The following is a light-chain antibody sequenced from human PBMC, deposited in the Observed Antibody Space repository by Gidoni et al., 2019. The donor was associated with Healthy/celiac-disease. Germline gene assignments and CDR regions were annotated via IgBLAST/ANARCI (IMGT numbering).Light chain of an antibody. Sequence: EIVLTQSPGTLSLSQGERATLSCRASQSVSSSYLAWYQQKPGQAPRLLIYGASSRATGIPDRFSGSWSGTDFTLTISRLDPEDFAVYYCQQYGSSPFTFGPGTKVDIK. CDR2: GAS. V-gene: IGKV3-20*01. CDR1: QSVSSSY. J-gene: IGKJ3*01. CDR3: QQYGSSPFT.